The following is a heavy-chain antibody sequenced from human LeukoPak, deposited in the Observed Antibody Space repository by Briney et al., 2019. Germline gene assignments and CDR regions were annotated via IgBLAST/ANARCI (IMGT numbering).Heavy chain of an antibody. D-gene: IGHD3-16*01. CDR1: GYTFSRYY. Sequence: ASVKVSCKASGYTFSRYYLHWVRQAPGQGLEWMGIINPSGGSTSYAQKFQGRVTRTRDTSTSTVYMELSRLSSEDTAVYYCASPIMITFGGVTPPYYYYGMDVWGQGTTVTASS. J-gene: IGHJ6*02. CDR2: INPSGGST. V-gene: IGHV1-46*01. CDR3: ASPIMITFGGVTPPYYYYGMDV.